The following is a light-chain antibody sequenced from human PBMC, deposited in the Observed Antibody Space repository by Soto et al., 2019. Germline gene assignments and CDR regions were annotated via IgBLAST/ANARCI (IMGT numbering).Light chain of an antibody. CDR3: CSYAGDSNLV. CDR1: SSVVGSYNL. Sequence: QSALTQPASVSGSPGQSITISCTGTSSVVGSYNLVSWYQQHPGKVPKLMIYEDSKGPSGVSNRFSGSKSGNTASLTISGLQAEDEADYYCCSYAGDSNLVFGGGTQLTVL. J-gene: IGLJ2*01. V-gene: IGLV2-23*01. CDR2: EDS.